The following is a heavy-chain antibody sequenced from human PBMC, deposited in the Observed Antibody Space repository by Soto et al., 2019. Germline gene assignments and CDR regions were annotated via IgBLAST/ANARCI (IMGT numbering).Heavy chain of an antibody. CDR3: ARGYNYYGSGRYGFDP. J-gene: IGHJ5*02. V-gene: IGHV4-4*02. CDR2: IYHSGST. D-gene: IGHD3-10*01. Sequence: ASETLSLTCAVSGGSISSSNWWSWVRQPPGKGLEWIGEIYHSGSTNYNPSLKSRVTISVDKSKNQFSLKLSSVTAADTAVYYCARGYNYYGSGRYGFDPWGQGTLVTVS. CDR1: GGSISSSNW.